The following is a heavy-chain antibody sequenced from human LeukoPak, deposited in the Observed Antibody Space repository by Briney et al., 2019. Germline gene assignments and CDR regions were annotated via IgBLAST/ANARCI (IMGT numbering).Heavy chain of an antibody. Sequence: GGSLRLSCAASGFTFSSYGMHWVRQAPGKGLEWVAFIRYDGSNKYYADSVKGRFTISRDNAKNSLYLQMNSLRAEDTAVYYCARDGVIGYCSSTSCLYYYYYYMDVWGKGTTVTISS. CDR1: GFTFSSYG. D-gene: IGHD2-2*01. CDR2: IRYDGSNK. J-gene: IGHJ6*03. V-gene: IGHV3-30*02. CDR3: ARDGVIGYCSSTSCLYYYYYYMDV.